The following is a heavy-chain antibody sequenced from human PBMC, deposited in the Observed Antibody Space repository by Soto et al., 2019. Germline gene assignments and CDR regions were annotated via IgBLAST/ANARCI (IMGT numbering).Heavy chain of an antibody. D-gene: IGHD3-10*01. CDR2: IYYSGST. CDR1: GGSVSSGTCY. CDR3: ARVDGSVSYSLDY. J-gene: IGHJ4*02. Sequence: SETLSLSCTVSGGSVSSGTCYWSWIRQPPGKGLEWIWYIYYSGSTNYNPSLKSRVTISVDTSKNQFSLRLSSVTAADTAVYYCARVDGSVSYSLDYWGQGTLVTVSS. V-gene: IGHV4-61*01.